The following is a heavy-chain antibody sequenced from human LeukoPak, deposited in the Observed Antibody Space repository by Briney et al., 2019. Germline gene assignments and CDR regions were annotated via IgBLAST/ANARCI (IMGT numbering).Heavy chain of an antibody. Sequence: SETLSLTCSVSGGSINSNYDYWGWIRQPPGKGLEWIGSVAYNGNTFHNPSLKSRLTIYSDTSKNQFSLRLNSVTAADTAVYYCARHADGFGDCYRNWGQGTLVTVSS. D-gene: IGHD2-21*02. J-gene: IGHJ4*02. CDR1: GGSINSNYDY. CDR3: ARHADGFGDCYRN. CDR2: VAYNGNT. V-gene: IGHV4-39*01.